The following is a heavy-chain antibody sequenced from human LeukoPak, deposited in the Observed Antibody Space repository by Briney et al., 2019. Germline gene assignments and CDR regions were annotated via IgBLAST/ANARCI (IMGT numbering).Heavy chain of an antibody. D-gene: IGHD3-22*01. V-gene: IGHV3-74*01. CDR1: GFTFSTSW. CDR2: INSDGKST. J-gene: IGHJ4*02. Sequence: GGSLRLSCAASGFTFSTSWMHWVRQAPGKGLVWVSRINSDGKSTNYADFVKGRFTISRDNAKNTLHLQMNSLRAEDTAVYYCVRDMGYYDKVWGQGTLVTVSS. CDR3: VRDMGYYDKV.